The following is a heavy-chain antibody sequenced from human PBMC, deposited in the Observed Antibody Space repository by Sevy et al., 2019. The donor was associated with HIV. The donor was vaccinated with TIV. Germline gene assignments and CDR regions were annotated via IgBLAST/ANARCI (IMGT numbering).Heavy chain of an antibody. CDR2: IKSKTDCGTT. V-gene: IGHV3-15*01. J-gene: IGHJ3*02. D-gene: IGHD3-3*01. Sequence: GGSLRLSCAASGFTFSNAWMSWVRQAPGKGLEWVGRIKSKTDCGTTDDAAPVKGRFTISTDESKNTLYLQMNSLKTEDTAVYYCTTDTGISDYDFWSGRDDTFDNWGQGTMVTV. CDR3: TTDTGISDYDFWSGRDDTFDN. CDR1: GFTFSNAW.